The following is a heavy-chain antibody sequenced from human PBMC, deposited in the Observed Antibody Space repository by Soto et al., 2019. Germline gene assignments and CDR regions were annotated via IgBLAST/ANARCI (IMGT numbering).Heavy chain of an antibody. V-gene: IGHV1-18*01. D-gene: IGHD2-21*02. J-gene: IGHJ4*02. CDR3: ARDGVSYCGGDCYPAQDY. CDR1: GYTFTSYG. Sequence: ASVKVSCKASGYTFTSYGISWVRQAPGQGLEWMAWISAYNGNTNYAQKLQGRVTMTTDTSTSTAYMELWSLRSDDTAVYYCARDGVSYCGGDCYPAQDYWGQGTLVTVSS. CDR2: ISAYNGNT.